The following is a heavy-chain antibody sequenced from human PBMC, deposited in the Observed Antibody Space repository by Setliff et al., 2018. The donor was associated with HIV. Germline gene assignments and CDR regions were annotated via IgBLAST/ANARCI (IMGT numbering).Heavy chain of an antibody. J-gene: IGHJ4*02. Sequence: SETLSLTCAVSGGSISSNKWWSWVRQPPGKGLEWIGEIYHSGSTKYNPSLKSRVTISVDKSKNQFSLNLTSVTAADTAVYYCARGGAFWGGYYGFDYWGQGTLVTVSS. V-gene: IGHV4-4*02. CDR1: GGSISSNKW. D-gene: IGHD3-3*01. CDR2: IYHSGST. CDR3: ARGGAFWGGYYGFDY.